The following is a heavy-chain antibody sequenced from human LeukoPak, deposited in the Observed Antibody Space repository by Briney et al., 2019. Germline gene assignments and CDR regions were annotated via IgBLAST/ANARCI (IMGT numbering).Heavy chain of an antibody. Sequence: ASVKVSCKASGYTFTSYAMHWVRQAPGQRLEWMGWINAGNGNTKYSQEFQGRVTITRDTSASIPYMELSSLRSEDMAVYYCARDSGPSAFDIWGQGTKVTVSS. V-gene: IGHV1-3*03. CDR1: GYTFTSYA. CDR2: INAGNGNT. D-gene: IGHD3-10*01. CDR3: ARDSGPSAFDI. J-gene: IGHJ3*02.